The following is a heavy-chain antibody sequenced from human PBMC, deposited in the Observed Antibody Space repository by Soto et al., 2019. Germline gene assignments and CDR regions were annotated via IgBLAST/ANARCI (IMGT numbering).Heavy chain of an antibody. V-gene: IGHV3-30*03. CDR2: ISYDGSNK. D-gene: IGHD6-19*01. Sequence: QVQLVESGGGVVQPGRSLRLSCAASGFTFSSYGMHWVRQAPGKGLEWVAVISYDGSNKYYADSVKGRFTISRDNYKNTLYLQMNSLRDEDTAVYYCAIYSSGWYPLDYWGQGTLVTVSS. J-gene: IGHJ4*02. CDR1: GFTFSSYG. CDR3: AIYSSGWYPLDY.